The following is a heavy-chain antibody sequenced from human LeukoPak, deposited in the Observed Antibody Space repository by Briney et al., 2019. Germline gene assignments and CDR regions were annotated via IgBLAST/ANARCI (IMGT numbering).Heavy chain of an antibody. CDR1: GGSFSGYY. CDR3: ASDRIWFGESTNEY. D-gene: IGHD3-10*01. J-gene: IGHJ4*02. CDR2: INHSGST. Sequence: SETLSLTCAVYGGSFSGYYWSWIRQPPGKGLEWIGEINHSGSTYYNPSLKSRVTISVDTSKNQFSLNLNSVTAADTAFYYCASDRIWFGESTNEYWGQGTLVTVSS. V-gene: IGHV4-34*01.